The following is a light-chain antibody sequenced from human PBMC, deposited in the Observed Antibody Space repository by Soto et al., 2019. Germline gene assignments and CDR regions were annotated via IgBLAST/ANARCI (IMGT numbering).Light chain of an antibody. V-gene: IGLV2-11*01. CDR2: DVS. CDR1: NSDVGAYNS. CDR3: CSYGRTYNV. Sequence: QSALTQPRSVSGSPGQSGTISCTGTNSDVGAYNSVSWYQQYPGKVPKLMIYDVSKWPAGVPDRFSGSKSGNTASLTISGLQAEDGADSYCCSYGRTYNVFGTGTKVTVL. J-gene: IGLJ1*01.